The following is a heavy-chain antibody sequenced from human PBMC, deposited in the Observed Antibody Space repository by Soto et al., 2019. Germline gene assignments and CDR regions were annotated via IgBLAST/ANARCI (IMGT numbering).Heavy chain of an antibody. CDR3: ATQESSWGGWFDP. CDR2: IIPIFGTA. V-gene: IGHV1-69*06. J-gene: IGHJ5*02. Sequence: SVKVSCKASGGTFSSYAISWVRQAPGQGLEWMGGIIPIFGTANYAQKFQGRVTISADKSISTAYMQWTSLKASDTAIYYCATQESSWGGWFDPWGQGTLVTVSS. D-gene: IGHD7-27*01. CDR1: GGTFSSYA.